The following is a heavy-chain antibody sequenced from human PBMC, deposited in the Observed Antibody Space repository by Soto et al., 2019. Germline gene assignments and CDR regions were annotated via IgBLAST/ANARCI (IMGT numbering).Heavy chain of an antibody. Sequence: LKISCKGSGYSFTSYWISWVRQMPGKGLEWMGRIDPSDSYTNYSPSFQGHVTISADKSISTAYLQWRSLKASDTAMYYCARPYDILTGNAYYYGMDVWGQGSTVTV. J-gene: IGHJ6*02. D-gene: IGHD3-9*01. CDR1: GYSFTSYW. CDR3: ARPYDILTGNAYYYGMDV. V-gene: IGHV5-10-1*01. CDR2: IDPSDSYT.